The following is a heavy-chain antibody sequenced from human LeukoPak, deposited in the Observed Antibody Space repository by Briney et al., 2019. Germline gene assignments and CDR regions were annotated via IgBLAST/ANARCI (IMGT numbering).Heavy chain of an antibody. V-gene: IGHV3-20*04. CDR3: ARESRGGRRYFEY. Sequence: PGGSLRLSCAASGFTFDDYGMNWVRQVPGKGLEWVSGINWNGGSTGYADSVKGRFTISRDNAKNSLYLHMNSLRAEDTAFYYCARESRGGRRYFEYWGQGTLVTVSS. CDR1: GFTFDDYG. CDR2: INWNGGST. J-gene: IGHJ4*02. D-gene: IGHD1-14*01.